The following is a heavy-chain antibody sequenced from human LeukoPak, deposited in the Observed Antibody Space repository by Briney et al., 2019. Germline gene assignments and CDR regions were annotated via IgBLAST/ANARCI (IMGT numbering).Heavy chain of an antibody. CDR3: ARGRIAKIVVVHSFSYGMDV. J-gene: IGHJ6*02. CDR2: INNYTGDT. CDR1: GGSFTDYF. D-gene: IGHD3-22*01. V-gene: IGHV4-34*01. Sequence: SETLSLTCTVYGGSFTDYFRTWIRQSPGEGLEWIGEINNYTGDTNHTPSLNSRVSISLEKSKNQFSLDLRSVTAADTAVYYCARGRIAKIVVVHSFSYGMDVWGQGTTVTVSS.